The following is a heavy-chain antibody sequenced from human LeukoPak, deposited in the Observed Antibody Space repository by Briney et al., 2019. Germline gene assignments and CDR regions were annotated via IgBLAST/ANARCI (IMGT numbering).Heavy chain of an antibody. V-gene: IGHV1-69*05. Sequence: ASVKVSCKASGGTFSSYAISWVRQAPGQGLEWMGGIIPIFGTANYAQKFQGRVTITTDESTSTAYMELSSLRSEDTAVYYCARESGYQLLFGFDYWGQGTLVTVSS. J-gene: IGHJ4*02. CDR2: IIPIFGTA. CDR3: ARESGYQLLFGFDY. D-gene: IGHD2-2*01. CDR1: GGTFSSYA.